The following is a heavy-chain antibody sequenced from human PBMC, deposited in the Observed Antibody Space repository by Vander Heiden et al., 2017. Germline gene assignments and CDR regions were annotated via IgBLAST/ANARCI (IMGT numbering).Heavy chain of an antibody. D-gene: IGHD3-16*02. CDR2: IRDSGTST. CDR1: GFTLSSYP. V-gene: IGHV3-23*01. Sequence: VQLLESGGGLVQPGGSLRLPCTASGFTLSSYPMGGVRQAPGKGLEWVSAIRDSGTSTYYADSVKGRFTISRDNSKNTLYLQMNRLRADDTAVYYCAKVPRTHQYRFDYWGQGTLVTVSS. J-gene: IGHJ4*02. CDR3: AKVPRTHQYRFDY.